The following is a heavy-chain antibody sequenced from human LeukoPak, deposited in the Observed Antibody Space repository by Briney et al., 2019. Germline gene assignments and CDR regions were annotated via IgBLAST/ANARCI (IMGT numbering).Heavy chain of an antibody. D-gene: IGHD5-12*01. CDR3: ARVKYRGYDSLGQDAFDI. Sequence: SETLTLTCTVSGGTINNYYWSWIRQPPGKGLEWIGYVYYSGSANYNPSLTSRVMISADTSKNKFSLKLTSVTAADTAVYYCARVKYRGYDSLGQDAFDIWGQGTMVTVSS. V-gene: IGHV4-59*01. CDR1: GGTINNYY. CDR2: VYYSGSA. J-gene: IGHJ3*02.